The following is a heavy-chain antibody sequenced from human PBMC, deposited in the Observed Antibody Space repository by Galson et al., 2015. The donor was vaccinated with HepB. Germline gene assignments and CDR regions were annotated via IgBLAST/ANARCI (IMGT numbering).Heavy chain of an antibody. CDR1: GFTFSSYE. D-gene: IGHD1-26*01. CDR3: ARDRVGATTDFDC. Sequence: SLRLSCAASGFTFSSYEMNWVRQAPGKGLEWVSYISSSGSTIYYADSVKGRFTISRDNAKNSLYLQMNSLRAEDTAVYYCARDRVGATTDFDCWGQGTLVTVSS. J-gene: IGHJ4*02. CDR2: ISSSGSTI. V-gene: IGHV3-48*03.